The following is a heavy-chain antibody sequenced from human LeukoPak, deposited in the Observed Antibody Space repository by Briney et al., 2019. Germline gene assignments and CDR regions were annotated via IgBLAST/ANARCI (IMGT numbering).Heavy chain of an antibody. CDR2: ISYDGSNK. Sequence: LSLTCAVSGGSISSSNWWSWVRQPPGKGLEWVAVISYDGSNKYYADSVKGRFTISRDNSKNTLYLQMNSLRAEDTAVYYCARDFGMLDIVVVPAANWGQGTLVTVSS. J-gene: IGHJ4*02. D-gene: IGHD2-2*03. CDR3: ARDFGMLDIVVVPAAN. V-gene: IGHV3-30-3*01. CDR1: GGSISSSN.